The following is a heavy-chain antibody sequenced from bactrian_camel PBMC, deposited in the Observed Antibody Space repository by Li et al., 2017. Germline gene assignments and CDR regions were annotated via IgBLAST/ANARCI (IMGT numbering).Heavy chain of an antibody. CDR3: AKDSGSQLGWYYDY. Sequence: HVQLVESGGDLVQPGVSLRLSCAASGFTFSTLTMYWVRQAPGKGLEWVSGIGEDGRTTFYADSVKGRFTISRDNAKNTLYLQLDSLKTEDTAMYYCAKDSGSQLGWYYDYWGQGTQVTVS. D-gene: IGHD5*01. CDR2: IGEDGRTT. J-gene: IGHJ4*01. CDR1: GFTFSTLT. V-gene: IGHV3S1*01.